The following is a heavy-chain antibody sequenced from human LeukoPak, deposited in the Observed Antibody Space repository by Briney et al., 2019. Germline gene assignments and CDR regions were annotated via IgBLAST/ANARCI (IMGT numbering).Heavy chain of an antibody. D-gene: IGHD6-6*01. V-gene: IGHV1-69*05. J-gene: IGHJ4*02. CDR1: GGTFSSYA. Sequence: SVKVSCKASGGTFSSYAISWVRQAPGQGLEWMGGVIPIFGTANYAQKFQGRVTITTDESTSTAYMELSSLRSEDTAVYYCARVGQLAQALDYWGQGTLVTVSS. CDR3: ARVGQLAQALDY. CDR2: VIPIFGTA.